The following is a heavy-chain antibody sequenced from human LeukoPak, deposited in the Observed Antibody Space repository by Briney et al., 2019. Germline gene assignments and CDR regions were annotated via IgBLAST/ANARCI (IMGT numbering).Heavy chain of an antibody. CDR2: IFHSGST. CDR1: SGSIFSSNW. CDR3: ARGGWGSHYYYYYMDV. J-gene: IGHJ6*03. V-gene: IGHV4-4*02. Sequence: SETLSLTCTVSSGSIFSSNWWSWVRQPPGKGLEWIGQIFHSGSTSYSPSLKSRVTISVDKSKNQFSLKLSSVTAADTAVYYCARGGWGSHYYYYYMDVWGKGTTVTVSS. D-gene: IGHD6-19*01.